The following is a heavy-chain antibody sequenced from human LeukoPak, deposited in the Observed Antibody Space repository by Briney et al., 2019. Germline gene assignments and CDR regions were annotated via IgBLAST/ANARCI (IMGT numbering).Heavy chain of an antibody. CDR2: ISYDGSNK. CDR3: ARDGDGHTYVLFTYYDISYGMDV. Sequence: TGRSLRLSCAASGFTFSSYAMHWVRQAPGKGLEWVAVISYDGSNKYYADSVKGRFTISRDNSKNTLYLQMNSLRAEDTAVYYCARDGDGHTYVLFTYYDISYGMDVWGQGTTVTVSS. J-gene: IGHJ6*02. D-gene: IGHD3-9*01. CDR1: GFTFSSYA. V-gene: IGHV3-30-3*01.